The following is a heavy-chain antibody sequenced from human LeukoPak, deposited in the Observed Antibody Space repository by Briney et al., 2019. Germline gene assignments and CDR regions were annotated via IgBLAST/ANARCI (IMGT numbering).Heavy chain of an antibody. J-gene: IGHJ4*02. V-gene: IGHV4-59*01. D-gene: IGHD6-13*01. Sequence: KPSETLSLTCTVSDGSISGFYWSWIRQPPGKGLEWIGYIHYRGSPSYNPALKSRVTISVDTSKSQFSLKLNSVTAADTAVYYCARMGQQLADYWGQGTLVTVST. CDR1: DGSISGFY. CDR2: IHYRGSP. CDR3: ARMGQQLADY.